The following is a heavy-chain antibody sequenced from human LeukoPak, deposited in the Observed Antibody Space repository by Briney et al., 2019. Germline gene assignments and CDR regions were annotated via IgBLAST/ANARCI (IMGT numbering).Heavy chain of an antibody. CDR2: ISGSGLST. D-gene: IGHD2-15*01. CDR1: GFTFTSYA. J-gene: IGHJ4*02. CDR3: AKDRRSGGFCYFDY. Sequence: GGSLRLSCAASGFTFTSYAMTWVRQAPGKGLEWVSVISGSGLSTYYADSVQGRFTVSRDNYKNNTLYLQMDSLRAEDTAVYYCAKDRRSGGFCYFDYWGQGTPVTVSS. V-gene: IGHV3-23*01.